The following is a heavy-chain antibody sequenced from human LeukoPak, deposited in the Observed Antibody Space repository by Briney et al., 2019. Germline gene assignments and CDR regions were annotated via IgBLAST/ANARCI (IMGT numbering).Heavy chain of an antibody. CDR1: GYTFTSYG. V-gene: IGHV1-18*01. D-gene: IGHD2-2*01. CDR2: ISAYNGNT. J-gene: IGHJ6*03. CDR3: ARIVVPAPRGYYYYYMDV. Sequence: ASVKVSCKASGYTFTSYGISWVRQAPGQGPEWMGWISAYNGNTNYAQKLQGRATMTTDTSTSTAYMELRSLRSDDTAVYYCARIVVPAPRGYYYYYMDVWGKGTTVTVSS.